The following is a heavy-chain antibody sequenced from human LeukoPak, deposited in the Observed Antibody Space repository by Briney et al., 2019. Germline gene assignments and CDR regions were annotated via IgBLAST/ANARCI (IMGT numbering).Heavy chain of an antibody. CDR3: ARGGAVIIDPSLGWFDP. J-gene: IGHJ5*02. D-gene: IGHD3-22*01. Sequence: GGSLRLSCTASGFTFKSYTIHGVRHAPGKGLEWVALISYDGSDKYKADSVKGRFTISRDNSKNTVYLQMNSLRVEDTAVYYCARGGAVIIDPSLGWFDPWGQGTLVTVSS. CDR2: ISYDGSDK. CDR1: GFTFKSYT. V-gene: IGHV3-30*04.